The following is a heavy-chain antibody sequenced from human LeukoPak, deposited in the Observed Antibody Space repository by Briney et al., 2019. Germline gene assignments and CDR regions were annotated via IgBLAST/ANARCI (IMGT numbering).Heavy chain of an antibody. V-gene: IGHV3-23*01. CDR3: ARGDLEKRTYYYDSSGSYYFDC. D-gene: IGHD3-22*01. CDR1: GFTSSNYA. J-gene: IGHJ4*02. Sequence: PGGSLRLSCAASGFTSSNYAMSWVRQAPGKGLEWVSAISDSDYYADSVNGRFTISRNNSKNTLYLQMNSLRAEDTAVYYCARGDLEKRTYYYDSSGSYYFDCWGQGTLVTVSS. CDR2: ISDSD.